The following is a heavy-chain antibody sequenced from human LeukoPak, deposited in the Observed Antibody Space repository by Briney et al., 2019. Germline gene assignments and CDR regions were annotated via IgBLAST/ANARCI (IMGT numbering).Heavy chain of an antibody. CDR3: ATADYGGYYYYGMDV. Sequence: ASVKVSCKASGYTFTSYGIGWVRQAPGQGLEWMGWNSAYSGNTNYAQKLQGRVTMTTDTSTSTAYMELRSLRSDDTAVYYCATADYGGYYYYGMDVWGQGTTVTVSS. CDR1: GYTFTSYG. D-gene: IGHD4-23*01. V-gene: IGHV1-18*01. CDR2: NSAYSGNT. J-gene: IGHJ6*02.